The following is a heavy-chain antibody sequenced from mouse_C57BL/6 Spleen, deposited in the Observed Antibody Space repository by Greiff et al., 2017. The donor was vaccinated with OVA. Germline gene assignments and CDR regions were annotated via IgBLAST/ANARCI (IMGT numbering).Heavy chain of an antibody. CDR1: GYTFTDYY. V-gene: IGHV1-26*01. CDR3: ARGLARVFDY. D-gene: IGHD3-3*01. Sequence: VQLQQSGPELVKPGASVKMSCKASGYTFTDYYMNWVKQSHGKSLEWIGDINPNNGGTSYNQKFKGKATLTVDKSSSTAYMELRSLTSEDSAVYYCARGLARVFDYWGQGTTVTVSS. CDR2: INPNNGGT. J-gene: IGHJ2*01.